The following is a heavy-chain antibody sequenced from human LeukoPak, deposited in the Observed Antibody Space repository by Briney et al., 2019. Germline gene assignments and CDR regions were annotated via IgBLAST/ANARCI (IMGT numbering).Heavy chain of an antibody. V-gene: IGHV1-2*02. Sequence: ASVKVSCKASGYTFTSYYMHWVRQAPGQGLEWMEWINPNSGGTNYAQKFQGRVTMTRDTSISTAYMELSRLRSDDTAVYYCARDHIDGLLLHAFDIWGQGTMVTVSS. CDR2: INPNSGGT. CDR3: ARDHIDGLLLHAFDI. D-gene: IGHD2-21*02. J-gene: IGHJ3*02. CDR1: GYTFTSYY.